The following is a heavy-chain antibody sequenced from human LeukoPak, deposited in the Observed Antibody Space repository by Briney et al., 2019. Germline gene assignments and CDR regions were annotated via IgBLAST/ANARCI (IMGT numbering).Heavy chain of an antibody. J-gene: IGHJ5*02. Sequence: SETLSLTCTVSGGSITSHYWSWIRQPAGKGLEWIGRIYGSGSTDYNPSLKSRVTMSVDTSNNQFSLKLTSVTAADTAVYYCAGDQYSNSYSWFDPWGQGTLVTVSS. CDR2: IYGSGST. CDR1: GGSITSHY. V-gene: IGHV4-4*07. CDR3: AGDQYSNSYSWFDP. D-gene: IGHD4-11*01.